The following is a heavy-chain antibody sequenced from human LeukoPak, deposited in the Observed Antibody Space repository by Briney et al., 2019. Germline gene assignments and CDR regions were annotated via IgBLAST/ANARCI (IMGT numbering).Heavy chain of an antibody. CDR2: ISYDGSNK. Sequence: GGSLRLSCAASGFTFSSYAMHWVRQAPGKGLEWVAAISYDGSNKYYADSVKGRFTISRDNSKNTLYLQMNSLRAEDTAVYYCARSLGYCSSTSCPQLAGPFDPWGQGTLVTVSS. CDR1: GFTFSSYA. J-gene: IGHJ5*02. V-gene: IGHV3-30-3*01. CDR3: ARSLGYCSSTSCPQLAGPFDP. D-gene: IGHD2-2*01.